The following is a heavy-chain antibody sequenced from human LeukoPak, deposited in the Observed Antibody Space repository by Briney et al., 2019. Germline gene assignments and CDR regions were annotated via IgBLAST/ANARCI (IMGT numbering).Heavy chain of an antibody. D-gene: IGHD3-10*01. Sequence: GASVKVSCKASGYTFTSYAMHWVRQAPGQRLEWMGWINAGNGNTKYSQKFQGRVTITRDTSASTAYMELSSLRSEDTAVYYCARLSGGSGSSRPGYWGQGTLVTVSS. J-gene: IGHJ4*02. CDR2: INAGNGNT. CDR3: ARLSGGSGSSRPGY. V-gene: IGHV1-3*01. CDR1: GYTFTSYA.